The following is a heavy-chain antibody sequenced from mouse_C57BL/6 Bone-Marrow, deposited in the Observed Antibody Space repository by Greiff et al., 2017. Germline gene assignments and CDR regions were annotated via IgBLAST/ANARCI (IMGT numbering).Heavy chain of an antibody. J-gene: IGHJ3*01. V-gene: IGHV14-4*01. Sequence: EVQLQQSGAELVRPGASVKLSCTASGFNIKDDYMHWVKQRPEQGLEWIGWIDPENGDTEYASKFQGKATIIADTSSNTAYLQLSSLTSEDTAVYYCTVDYYGSSWGFAYWGQGTLVTVSA. CDR3: TVDYYGSSWGFAY. CDR1: GFNIKDDY. D-gene: IGHD1-1*01. CDR2: IDPENGDT.